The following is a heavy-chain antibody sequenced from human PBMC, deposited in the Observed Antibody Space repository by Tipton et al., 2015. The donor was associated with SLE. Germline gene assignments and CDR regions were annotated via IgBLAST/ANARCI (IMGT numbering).Heavy chain of an antibody. J-gene: IGHJ4*02. CDR1: GFTFSSYE. CDR3: AKDFVMALAVAGPFDY. CDR2: ISSSGSTI. V-gene: IGHV3-48*03. Sequence: GSLRLSCAASGFTFSSYEMNWVRKAPGKGLEWVSYISSSGSTIYYADSVKGRFTISRDNAKNSLYLQMNSLRAEDTALYYCAKDFVMALAVAGPFDYCGQGTLVTVSS. D-gene: IGHD6-19*01.